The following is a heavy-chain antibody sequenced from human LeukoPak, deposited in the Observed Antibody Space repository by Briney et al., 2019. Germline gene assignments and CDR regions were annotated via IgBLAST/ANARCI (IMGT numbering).Heavy chain of an antibody. CDR1: GYTFSIYG. CDR2: ISAYNGNT. CDR3: SRAIYYYDSSGYYSSAFDI. J-gene: IGHJ3*02. Sequence: ASVKVSCKVSGYTFSIYGISWVRQAPGQGLEWVGGISAYNGNTNYAQKLQGRVTMTTDTSTSTDYMELRSLRSDDTAVYYCSRAIYYYDSSGYYSSAFDIWGQGTMVTVSS. V-gene: IGHV1-18*01. D-gene: IGHD3-22*01.